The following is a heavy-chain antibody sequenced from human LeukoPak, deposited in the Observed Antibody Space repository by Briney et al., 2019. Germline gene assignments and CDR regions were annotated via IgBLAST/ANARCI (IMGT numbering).Heavy chain of an antibody. V-gene: IGHV3-66*02. D-gene: IGHD3-10*01. Sequence: PGGSLRLSCAASGFTVSSSYMSWVRQAPGKGLEWVSVIYSGGSTYYADSVKGRFTISRDNSKNTLYLQMNSLRAEDTAVYYCARDTSGNKDDAFDNWGQGTMVTVSS. J-gene: IGHJ3*02. CDR2: IYSGGST. CDR1: GFTVSSSY. CDR3: ARDTSGNKDDAFDN.